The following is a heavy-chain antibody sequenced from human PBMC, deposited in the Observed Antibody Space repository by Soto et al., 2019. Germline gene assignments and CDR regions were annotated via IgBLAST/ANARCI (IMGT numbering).Heavy chain of an antibody. V-gene: IGHV3-23*01. CDR2: IIGSGGST. CDR3: AKVGIPMMVVATATFYIAS. Sequence: GGSLRLSCAASGFTFSSYAMSWVRQAPGKGQEWVSAIIGSGGSTYYADSVKGRFTISRDNSKNTLYLQMNSLRAEDTAVYFCAKVGIPMMVVATATFYIASWGQGSLVTVST. D-gene: IGHD3-22*01. CDR1: GFTFSSYA. J-gene: IGHJ4*02.